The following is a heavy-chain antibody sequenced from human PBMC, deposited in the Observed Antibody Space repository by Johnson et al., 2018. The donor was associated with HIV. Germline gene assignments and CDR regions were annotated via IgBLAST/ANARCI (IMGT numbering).Heavy chain of an antibody. J-gene: IGHJ3*02. Sequence: QVQPVESAGGAVQPGGSLRLPCPASGFTFSDSYMSWIRQAPGPGLAWVSFISSSGSTIYYADPVKGRFTISRDNAKNSLYLQMNSLSAEDTALYYCARSHGSSGRGAFDIWGQGTMVTVSS. CDR3: ARSHGSSGRGAFDI. CDR2: ISSSGSTI. V-gene: IGHV3-11*01. D-gene: IGHD6-19*01. CDR1: GFTFSDSY.